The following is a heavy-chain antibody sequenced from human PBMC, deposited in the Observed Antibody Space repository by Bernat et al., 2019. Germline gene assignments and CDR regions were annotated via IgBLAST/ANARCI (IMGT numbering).Heavy chain of an antibody. J-gene: IGHJ5*02. V-gene: IGHV3-73*01. CDR2: IRSKANSYAT. CDR3: TRLAVAAGEEVIDV. D-gene: IGHD3-16*01. CDR1: GFTFSGSA. Sequence: EVQLVESGGGVVQPGGSLKLSCAASGFTFSGSAMHWVRQASGKGLEWVGRIRSKANSYATAYAASVKGRFTISRDDSKNTAYLQMNSRKTEDTAEYYGTRLAVAAGEEVIDVWGQGTLVTVSS.